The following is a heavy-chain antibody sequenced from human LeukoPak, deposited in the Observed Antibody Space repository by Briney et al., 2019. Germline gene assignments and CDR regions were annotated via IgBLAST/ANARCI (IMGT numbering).Heavy chain of an antibody. CDR3: ARTYSSGWTDFDY. CDR2: IYYSGST. Sequence: SETLSLTCTVSGGSISSYYWSWIRQTPGKGLEWIGYIYYSGSTNFNPSLKSRVTISVDTSKNQFSLKLSSVTAADTAVYYCARTYSSGWTDFDYWGQGTLVTVSS. V-gene: IGHV4-59*01. CDR1: GGSISSYY. J-gene: IGHJ4*02. D-gene: IGHD6-19*01.